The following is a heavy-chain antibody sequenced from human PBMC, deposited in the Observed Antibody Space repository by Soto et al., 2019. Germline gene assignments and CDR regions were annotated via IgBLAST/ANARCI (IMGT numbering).Heavy chain of an antibody. Sequence: ASVKVSCKASGYTFTSYAMHWVRQAPGQRLEWMGRINAVNGKTKYAQKFQGRVTITTDKSTSTAYMELSSLRSEDTAVYYCARDRGTGMAFDIWGQGTMVTVSS. CDR3: ARDRGTGMAFDI. J-gene: IGHJ3*02. CDR2: INAVNGKT. D-gene: IGHD3-10*01. V-gene: IGHV1-3*01. CDR1: GYTFTSYA.